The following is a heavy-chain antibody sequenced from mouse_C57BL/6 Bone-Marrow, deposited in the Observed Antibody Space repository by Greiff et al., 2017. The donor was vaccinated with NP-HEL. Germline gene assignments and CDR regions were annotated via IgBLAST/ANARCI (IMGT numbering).Heavy chain of an antibody. CDR3: ASRGYGSSYVTWFAY. CDR1: GYTFTDYY. J-gene: IGHJ3*01. CDR2: INPNNGGT. Sequence: VQLQQSGPELVKPGASVKISCKASGYTFTDYYMNWVKQSHGKSLEWIGDINPNNGGTSYNQKFKGKATLTVDKSSSTAYMELRSLTSEDSAVYYWASRGYGSSYVTWFAYWGQGTLVTVSA. D-gene: IGHD1-1*01. V-gene: IGHV1-26*01.